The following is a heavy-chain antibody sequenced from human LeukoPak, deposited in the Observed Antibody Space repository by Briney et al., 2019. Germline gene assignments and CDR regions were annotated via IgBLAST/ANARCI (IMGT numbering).Heavy chain of an antibody. CDR3: ARSPGLALNWYFDL. J-gene: IGHJ2*01. D-gene: IGHD2-15*01. Sequence: GASVKVSCKASGGTLSSYAISWVRQAPGQGLEWMGGIIPIFGTANYAQKFQGRVTITTDESTTTAYMELSSLRFEDTAVYYCARSPGLALNWYFDLWGRGTLVTVSS. CDR2: IIPIFGTA. CDR1: GGTLSSYA. V-gene: IGHV1-69*05.